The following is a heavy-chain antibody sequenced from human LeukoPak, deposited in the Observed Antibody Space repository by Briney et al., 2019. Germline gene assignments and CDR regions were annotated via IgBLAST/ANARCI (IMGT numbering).Heavy chain of an antibody. CDR1: GYTFTRND. Sequence: ASVKVSCKASGYTFTRNDINWVRQATGQGLEWMGWMNPNSGNTGYAQKFQGRVTITRDTSISTAYMELSSLTSEDTAVYYCARESLVGATVFDYWGQGTLVTVSS. J-gene: IGHJ4*02. CDR3: ARESLVGATVFDY. CDR2: MNPNSGNT. D-gene: IGHD1-26*01. V-gene: IGHV1-8*03.